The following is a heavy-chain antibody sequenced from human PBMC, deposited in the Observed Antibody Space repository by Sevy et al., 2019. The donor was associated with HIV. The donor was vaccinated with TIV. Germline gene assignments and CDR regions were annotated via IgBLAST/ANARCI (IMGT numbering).Heavy chain of an antibody. V-gene: IGHV3-48*01. CDR3: TRGKGSSDY. Sequence: GGCLRLSCAASGFTFSTYNMNCVRQAPGKGLEWISYISSSSNTIDYAGSVKGRFTISRDNAKNSVYLQMNSLRGEDTAVYYCTRGKGSSDYWGQGTEVAVSS. CDR1: GFTFSTYN. CDR2: ISSSSNTI. J-gene: IGHJ4*02. D-gene: IGHD6-6*01.